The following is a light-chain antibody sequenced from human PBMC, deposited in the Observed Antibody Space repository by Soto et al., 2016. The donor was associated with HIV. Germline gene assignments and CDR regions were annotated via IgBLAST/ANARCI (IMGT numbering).Light chain of an antibody. J-gene: IGLJ2*01. CDR1: NVGTQK. CDR2: MIA. CDR3: QVWDVSSDHVV. V-gene: IGLV3-21*03. Sequence: SYELTQPPSVSVAPGKTARITCGGDNVGTQKCALAPAEAKARPLYWSFLMIATRPSGIPDRFSGSKSGNTATLTINRVEAGDEADYYCQVWDVSSDHVVFGGGTKLTVL.